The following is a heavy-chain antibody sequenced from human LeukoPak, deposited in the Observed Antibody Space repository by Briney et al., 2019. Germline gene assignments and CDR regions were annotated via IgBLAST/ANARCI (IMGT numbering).Heavy chain of an antibody. Sequence: ASVKVSCKASGYTFTSYGISWVPQAPGQGLEWMGWISAYNGNTNYAQKLQGRVTMTTDTSTSTAYMELRSLRSDDTAVYYCARAWYYDILTGYPDYYGMDVWGQGTTVTVSS. D-gene: IGHD3-9*01. J-gene: IGHJ6*02. CDR3: ARAWYYDILTGYPDYYGMDV. V-gene: IGHV1-18*01. CDR2: ISAYNGNT. CDR1: GYTFTSYG.